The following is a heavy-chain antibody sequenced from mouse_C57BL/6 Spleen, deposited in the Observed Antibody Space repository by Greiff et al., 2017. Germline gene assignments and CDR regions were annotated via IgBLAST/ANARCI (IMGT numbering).Heavy chain of an antibody. Sequence: QVQLQQSGAELVRPGASVKMSCTASGYTFTSYSMHWVNQRPGQGLEWIGYINPSGGYTNYNQKFKDKATLTEDKSSSTVYMQLSRLTSEDSAVYYCAREEGYYEGFAYWGQGTLVTVSA. D-gene: IGHD2-3*01. CDR3: AREEGYYEGFAY. CDR1: GYTFTSYS. J-gene: IGHJ3*01. V-gene: IGHV1-4*01. CDR2: INPSGGYT.